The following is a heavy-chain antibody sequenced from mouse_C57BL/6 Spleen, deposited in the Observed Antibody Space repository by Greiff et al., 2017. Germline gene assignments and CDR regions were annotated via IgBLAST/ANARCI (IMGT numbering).Heavy chain of an antibody. CDR3: ARGRPGRVFAY. J-gene: IGHJ3*01. V-gene: IGHV5-17*01. Sequence: EVMLVESGGGLVKPGGSLKLSCAASGFTFSDYGMHWVRQAPEKGLEWVAYISSGSSTIYYADTVKGRFTISRDNAKNTLFLQMTSLRSEDTAMYYCARGRPGRVFAYWGQGTLVTVSA. CDR2: ISSGSSTI. CDR1: GFTFSDYG.